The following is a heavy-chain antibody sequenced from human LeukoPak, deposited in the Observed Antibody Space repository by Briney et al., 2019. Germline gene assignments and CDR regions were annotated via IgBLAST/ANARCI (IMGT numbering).Heavy chain of an antibody. CDR2: LYSDVSST. V-gene: IGHV3-74*01. CDR3: ARSRYDYIWGIDY. CDR1: GFTFSNYW. D-gene: IGHD3-16*01. J-gene: IGHJ4*02. Sequence: GGSLRLSCAASGFTFSNYWMHWVRQAPGKGLGWVSRLYSDVSSTNYADSVKGGFSISRENAKNTRYLQKNRLRDEDTGVFFSARSRYDYIWGIDYWGQGTLVTVSS.